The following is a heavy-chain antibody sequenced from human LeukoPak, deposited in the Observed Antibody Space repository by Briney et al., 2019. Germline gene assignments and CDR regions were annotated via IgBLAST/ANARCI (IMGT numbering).Heavy chain of an antibody. J-gene: IGHJ4*02. CDR3: AKLGRNYFDY. CDR1: GVTFSDYY. Sequence: GGSLRLSCAASGVTFSDYYMNWIRQAPGKGLEWVSYISSSSSTIYYADSVKGRFTISRDNAKNSLYLQMNSLRAEDTAVYYCAKLGRNYFDYWGQGTLVTVSS. CDR2: ISSSSSTI. V-gene: IGHV3-11*04. D-gene: IGHD3-10*01.